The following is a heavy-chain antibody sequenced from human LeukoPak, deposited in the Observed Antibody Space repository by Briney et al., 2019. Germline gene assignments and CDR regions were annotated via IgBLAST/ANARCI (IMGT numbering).Heavy chain of an antibody. CDR3: ARRDSGGQYFFDS. V-gene: IGHV4-59*08. Sequence: SETLSLTCTVSGASISSYYWSWIRQPPGKGLEWIGYIYNSGGTNYNPSLKSQVTMSVDTSKTQFSLKLSSVTAADTAVYYCARRDSGGQYFFDSWGQGTLVTVSS. CDR2: IYNSGGT. CDR1: GASISSYY. J-gene: IGHJ5*01. D-gene: IGHD3-22*01.